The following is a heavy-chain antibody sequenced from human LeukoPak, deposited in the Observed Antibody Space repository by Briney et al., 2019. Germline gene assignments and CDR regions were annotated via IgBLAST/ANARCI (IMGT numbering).Heavy chain of an antibody. D-gene: IGHD3-10*01. CDR1: GFTFSDYG. Sequence: GRSLRLSCAASGFTFSDYGMHWGRQAPGKGLEWVAVIWYDGSNKYYADSVKGRFTVSRDNSKNTLDLQMSSLRAEDTAVYYCAREQYGSDDALDIWGQGTLVTVSS. J-gene: IGHJ3*02. CDR2: IWYDGSNK. V-gene: IGHV3-33*01. CDR3: AREQYGSDDALDI.